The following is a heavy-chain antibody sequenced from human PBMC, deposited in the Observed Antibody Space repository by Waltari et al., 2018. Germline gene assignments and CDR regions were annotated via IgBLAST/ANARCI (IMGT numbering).Heavy chain of an antibody. CDR2: ISSTGNT. CDR3: ARGDKGGSGAYYAFDI. V-gene: IGHV4-30-4*08. Sequence: QVQLQESGPGLVKPSVTLSLTCTVSGDSITNADSYGNWFRQSPGEGLEWIGYISSTGNTYYTPSLKSRITISLDTSKSHFSLNLSSVTAADTAVYYCARGDKGGSGAYYAFDIWGQGTNVTVSS. J-gene: IGHJ3*02. D-gene: IGHD1-26*01. CDR1: GDSITNADSY.